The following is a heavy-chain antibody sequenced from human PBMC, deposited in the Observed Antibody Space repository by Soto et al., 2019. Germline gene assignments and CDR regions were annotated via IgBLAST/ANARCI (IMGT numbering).Heavy chain of an antibody. J-gene: IGHJ4*02. CDR2: MNPNSGNT. V-gene: IGHV1-8*01. CDR3: ARGPQLVKGVLGD. Sequence: ASVKVSCKASGYTFTSYDINWVRQATGQGLEWMGWMNPNSGNTGYAQKFQGRVTMTRNTSISTAYMELSSLGSEDTAVYYCARGPQLVKGVLGDWGQGTLVTVSS. CDR1: GYTFTSYD. D-gene: IGHD6-13*01.